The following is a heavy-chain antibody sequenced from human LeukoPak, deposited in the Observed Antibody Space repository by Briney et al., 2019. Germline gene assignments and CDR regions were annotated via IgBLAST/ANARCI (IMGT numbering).Heavy chain of an antibody. D-gene: IGHD2-15*01. CDR2: IYYSGST. Sequence: SETLSLTSTVSGGSISSSSYYWGWIPQPPGKGLEWIGSIYYSGSTYYNPPLKSRVTISVDTSKNQFSLKLSSVTAADTAVYYCAREHCSVGTCYSIYYYYYMDVWGKGTTVTVSS. J-gene: IGHJ6*03. CDR1: GGSISSSSYY. CDR3: AREHCSVGTCYSIYYYYYMDV. V-gene: IGHV4-39*07.